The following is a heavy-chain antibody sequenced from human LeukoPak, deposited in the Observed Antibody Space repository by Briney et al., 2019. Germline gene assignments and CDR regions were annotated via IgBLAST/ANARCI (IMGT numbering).Heavy chain of an antibody. CDR1: GFTFSSYG. D-gene: IGHD3-3*01. CDR2: IRYDGSNK. J-gene: IGHJ4*02. Sequence: GGSLRLSCAASGFTFSSYGMHWVRQAPGKGLEWVAFIRYDGSNKYYADSVKGRFTISRDNSKNTLYLQMNSLRAEDTAVYYCAKDLYCDFWSGYYTPDYWGQGTLVTVSS. V-gene: IGHV3-30*02. CDR3: AKDLYCDFWSGYYTPDY.